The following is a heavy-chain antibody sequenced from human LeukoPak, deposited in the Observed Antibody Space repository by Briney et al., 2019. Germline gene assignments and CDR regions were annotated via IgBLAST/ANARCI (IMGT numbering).Heavy chain of an antibody. CDR2: ISGSGGST. D-gene: IGHD4-17*01. V-gene: IGHV3-23*01. Sequence: GGSLRLSCAASGFTFSSYAMSWVRQAPGKGLEWVSAISGSGGSTYYADSVKGRFTISRDNSKNTLYLQMNSLRAGDTAVYYCAKDTHLETTVTTFDYWGQGTLVTVSS. CDR1: GFTFSSYA. CDR3: AKDTHLETTVTTFDY. J-gene: IGHJ4*02.